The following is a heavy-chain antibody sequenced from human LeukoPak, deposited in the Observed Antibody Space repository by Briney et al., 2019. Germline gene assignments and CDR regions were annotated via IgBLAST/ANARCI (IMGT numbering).Heavy chain of an antibody. D-gene: IGHD6-19*01. CDR2: IYYSGNS. Sequence: PSETLSLTCTVSGGSIGSFYWNWIRQPPGKGLEWIGYIYYSGNSNYNPSLKSRVTISVDASKNQFSLKLSSVTAADTAVYYCARDSSGWYHWFDPWGQGTLVTVSS. CDR3: ARDSSGWYHWFDP. J-gene: IGHJ5*02. V-gene: IGHV4-59*01. CDR1: GGSIGSFY.